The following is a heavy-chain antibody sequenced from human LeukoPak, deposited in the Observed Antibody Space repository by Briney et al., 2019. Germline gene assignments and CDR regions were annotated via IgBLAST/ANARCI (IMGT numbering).Heavy chain of an antibody. D-gene: IGHD5-18*01. CDR2: IYYTGAT. CDR3: ARAGYSYGTGYYFDY. Sequence: SETLSLTCTVSGGSISTYYWSWIRLPPGKGPEWIGYIYYTGATYYNPSLKSRVTISLDTSKNHFSLKLSSVTAADAAVYYCARAGYSYGTGYYFDYWGQGALVTVSS. V-gene: IGHV4-59*01. J-gene: IGHJ4*02. CDR1: GGSISTYY.